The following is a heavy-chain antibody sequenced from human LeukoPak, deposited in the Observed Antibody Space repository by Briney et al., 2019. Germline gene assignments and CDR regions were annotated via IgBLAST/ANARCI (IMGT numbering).Heavy chain of an antibody. CDR3: ARVYSGTLSSPWDY. Sequence: PGGSLRLSCAASGFTFSSYSMNWVRQAPGKGPEWVSSISSSSSYIYYADSVKGRFTISRDNAKNSLYLQMNSLRAEDTAVYYCARVYSGTLSSPWDYWGQGTLVTVSS. CDR1: GFTFSSYS. J-gene: IGHJ4*02. CDR2: ISSSSSYI. V-gene: IGHV3-21*01. D-gene: IGHD6-6*01.